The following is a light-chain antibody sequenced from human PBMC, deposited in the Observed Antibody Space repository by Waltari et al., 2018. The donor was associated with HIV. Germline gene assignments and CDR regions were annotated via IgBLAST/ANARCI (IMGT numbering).Light chain of an antibody. V-gene: IGLV3-1*01. J-gene: IGLJ2*01. CDR3: QSWDSSTVV. CDR1: KLGDKY. CDR2: QDS. Sequence: SYEVTQPPSVSVSPGQTASITCSGAKLGDKYACWYQQRPGQSPGLVSYQDSKRASAIPERFSGSNSGNTATLTISGTQSMDEADYYCQSWDSSTVVFGGGTKLTVL.